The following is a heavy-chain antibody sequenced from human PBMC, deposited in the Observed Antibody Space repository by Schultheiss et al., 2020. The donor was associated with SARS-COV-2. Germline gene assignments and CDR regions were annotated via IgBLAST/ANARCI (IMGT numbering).Heavy chain of an antibody. D-gene: IGHD6-6*01. CDR3: ARDGGYSSSPPSYYGMDV. J-gene: IGHJ6*02. Sequence: SETLSLTCAVSGGSISSSNWWSWVRQPPGKGLEWIGEIYHSGSTNYNPSLKSRVTISVDKSKNQFSLKLSSVTAEDTAVYYCARDGGYSSSPPSYYGMDVWGQGTTVTVSS. V-gene: IGHV4-4*02. CDR1: GGSISSSNW. CDR2: IYHSGST.